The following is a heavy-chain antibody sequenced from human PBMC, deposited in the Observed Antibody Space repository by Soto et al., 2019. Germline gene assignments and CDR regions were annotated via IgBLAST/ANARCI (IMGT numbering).Heavy chain of an antibody. CDR3: ARAGGSTVTRWWDYYYYGMDV. Sequence: QVQLVQSGAEVKKPGASVKVSCKASGYTFTGYYMHWVRQAPGQGLEWMGWINPTSGGTNYAQKFQGWVTMTRDTSISTAYMELSRLRSDDTAVYYCARAGGSTVTRWWDYYYYGMDVWGQGTTVTVSS. CDR1: GYTFTGYY. D-gene: IGHD4-17*01. CDR2: INPTSGGT. J-gene: IGHJ6*02. V-gene: IGHV1-2*04.